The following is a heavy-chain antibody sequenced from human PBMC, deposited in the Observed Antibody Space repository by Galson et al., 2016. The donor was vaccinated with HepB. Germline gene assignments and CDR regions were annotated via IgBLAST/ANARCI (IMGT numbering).Heavy chain of an antibody. D-gene: IGHD2-2*01. J-gene: IGHJ6*02. V-gene: IGHV3-23*01. CDR2: IGGSGGRT. CDR3: AGGDHCTSTDCHERDYYYYGMDL. CDR1: GFTFSTYA. Sequence: SLRLSCAASGFTFSTYAMNWVRQAPGKGLEWVSGIGGSGGRTSYAASVKGRFTISRDNSKNTLYLQMNSLRGEDTAVYYCAGGDHCTSTDCHERDYYYYGMDLWGQGTTVTVSS.